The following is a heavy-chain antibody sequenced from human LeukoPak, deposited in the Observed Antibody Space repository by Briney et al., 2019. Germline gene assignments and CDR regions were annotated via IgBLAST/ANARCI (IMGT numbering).Heavy chain of an antibody. V-gene: IGHV4-34*01. CDR1: GGSFSGYY. D-gene: IGHD3-22*01. Sequence: PSETLSLTCAVYGGSFSGYYWSWIRQPPGKGLEWIGEINHSGSTNYNPSLKSRVTISVDTSKNQFSLKLSSVTAADTAVYYCARRGSSGYRAGSGNWFDPWGQGTLVTVSS. J-gene: IGHJ5*02. CDR3: ARRGSSGYRAGSGNWFDP. CDR2: INHSGST.